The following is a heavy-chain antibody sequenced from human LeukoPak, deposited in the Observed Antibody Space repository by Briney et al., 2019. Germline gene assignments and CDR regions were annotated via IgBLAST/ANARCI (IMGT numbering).Heavy chain of an antibody. V-gene: IGHV4-59*01. CDR3: ARLSPDDDDFDY. D-gene: IGHD1-1*01. CDR2: IYYSGTT. J-gene: IGHJ4*02. CDR1: GGSISSYY. Sequence: KPSETLSLTCTVPGGSISSYYWSWIRQPPGKGLEWIGYIYYSGTTNYNPSLKSRVTISVDTSKNQFSLKLSSVTAADTAVYYCARLSPDDDDFDYWGQGTLVTVSS.